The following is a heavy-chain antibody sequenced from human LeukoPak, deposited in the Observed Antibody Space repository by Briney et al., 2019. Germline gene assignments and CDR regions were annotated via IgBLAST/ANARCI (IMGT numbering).Heavy chain of an antibody. CDR1: GFTFSSYA. CDR3: ARVPAGGEYYSDY. D-gene: IGHD2-2*01. CDR2: ISYDGSNK. V-gene: IGHV3-30-3*01. Sequence: GGSLRLSCAASGFTFSSYAMHWVRQAPGKGLEWVAVISYDGSNKYYADSVKGRFTISRDNSKNTLYLQMNSLRAEDTAVYYCARVPAGGEYYSDYWGQGTLVTVSS. J-gene: IGHJ4*02.